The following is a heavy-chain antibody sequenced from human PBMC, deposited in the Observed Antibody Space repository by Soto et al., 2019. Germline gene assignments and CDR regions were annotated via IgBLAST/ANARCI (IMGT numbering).Heavy chain of an antibody. V-gene: IGHV4-31*03. CDR2: IYYSGST. CDR3: ARDVTDFWSGHEGMDV. Sequence: PSETLSLTCTVSGGSISNGGYCWTWIRQHPGKGLEWIGYIYYSGSTYYNPSPKSRVTISVDTSKNQFSLKLTTVTAADTAVYYCARDVTDFWSGHEGMDVWGQGTTVTVSS. CDR1: GGSISNGGYC. D-gene: IGHD3-3*01. J-gene: IGHJ6*02.